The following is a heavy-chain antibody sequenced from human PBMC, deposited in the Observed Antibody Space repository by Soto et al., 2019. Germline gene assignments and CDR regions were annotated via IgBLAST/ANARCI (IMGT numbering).Heavy chain of an antibody. CDR2: IYYSGST. CDR3: ARSSVAGAGYFQH. Sequence: QVQLQESGPGLVKPSQTLSLTCTVSGGSVSGGVYYWNWIRQHPEKGLEWSGYIYYSGSTYYNPSLRSRVTISADTSKNQSSLKLSSVTVADTAVYYCARSSVAGAGYFQHWGQGTQVIVSS. J-gene: IGHJ1*01. V-gene: IGHV4-31*03. D-gene: IGHD6-19*01. CDR1: GGSVSGGVYY.